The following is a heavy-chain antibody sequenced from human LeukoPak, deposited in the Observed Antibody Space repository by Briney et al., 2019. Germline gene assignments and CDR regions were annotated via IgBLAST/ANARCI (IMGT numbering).Heavy chain of an antibody. V-gene: IGHV1-24*01. Sequence: ASVKVSCKVSGYTLTELSMHWVRQAPGKGLEWMGGFDPEDGETIYAQKFQGRVTMTRNTSISTAYMELSSLRSEDTAVYYCARFSKVAVAEPRKNFDYWGQGTLVTVSS. J-gene: IGHJ4*02. CDR1: GYTLTELS. D-gene: IGHD6-19*01. CDR2: FDPEDGET. CDR3: ARFSKVAVAEPRKNFDY.